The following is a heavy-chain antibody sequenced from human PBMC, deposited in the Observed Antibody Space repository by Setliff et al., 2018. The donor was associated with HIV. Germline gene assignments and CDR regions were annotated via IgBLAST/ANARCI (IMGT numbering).Heavy chain of an antibody. J-gene: IGHJ4*02. CDR1: GYTFTGYY. V-gene: IGHV1-2*06. CDR3: ARSPPGGFFVYLCPPEYLDY. CDR2: IIPKSGGT. D-gene: IGHD2-2*01. Sequence: AASVKVSCKASGYTFTGYYVHWVRQAPGQRREWMGRIIPKSGGTNYAQNFQGRVTMTRDASITTAYMELSGLRSDDTAVYYCARSPPGGFFVYLCPPEYLDYWGQGTLVTLSS.